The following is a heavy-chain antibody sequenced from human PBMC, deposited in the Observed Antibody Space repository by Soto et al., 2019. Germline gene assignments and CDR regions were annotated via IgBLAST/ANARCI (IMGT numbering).Heavy chain of an antibody. CDR1: GFTLSSHT. V-gene: IGHV3-21*01. D-gene: IGHD2-2*02. J-gene: IGHJ6*02. Sequence: GGSLRLSCAASGFTLSSHTMNWVRQAPGKGLEWVSSISSDSSYKYYTDSVKGRFTVSRDNAKNSLYLQMNSLRAEDTAVYYCARGYCTRSSCYIGGYYYYGMDVWGQGATVTVSS. CDR3: ARGYCTRSSCYIGGYYYYGMDV. CDR2: ISSDSSYK.